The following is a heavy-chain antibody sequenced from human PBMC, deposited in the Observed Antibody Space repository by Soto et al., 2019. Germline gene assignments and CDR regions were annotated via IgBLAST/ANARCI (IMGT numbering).Heavy chain of an antibody. CDR2: IYYSGST. CDR1: GGSISSGGYY. CDR3: ARDSPIQYYYDSSGYPAGMDV. D-gene: IGHD3-22*01. V-gene: IGHV4-31*03. Sequence: PSETLSLTCTVSGGSISSGGYYWSWIRQHPGKGLEWIGYIYYSGSTYYNPSLKSRVTISVDTSKNQFSLKLSSVTAADTAVYYCARDSPIQYYYDSSGYPAGMDVWGQGTTVPVYS. J-gene: IGHJ6*02.